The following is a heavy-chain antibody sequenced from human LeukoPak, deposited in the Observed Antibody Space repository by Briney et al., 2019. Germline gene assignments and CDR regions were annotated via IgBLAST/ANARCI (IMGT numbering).Heavy chain of an antibody. CDR3: ARTPYSSSWYIAPLFDP. CDR1: GYTFTGYY. J-gene: IGHJ5*02. Sequence: GASVKVSCKASGYTFTGYYMHWVRQAPGQGLEWMGWINPNSGGTNYAQKFQGRVTMTRDTSISTAYMELSRLRSDDTAVYYCARTPYSSSWYIAPLFDPWGQGTLVTVSS. V-gene: IGHV1-2*02. D-gene: IGHD6-13*01. CDR2: INPNSGGT.